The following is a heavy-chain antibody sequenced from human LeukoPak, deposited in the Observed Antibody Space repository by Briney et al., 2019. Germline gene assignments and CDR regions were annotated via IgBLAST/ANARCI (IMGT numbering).Heavy chain of an antibody. Sequence: PGGSLRLSRAASRFTLRSYAMHWVGQAPGKGLEWVAVISYDGSNKYYADSVKGRFTIPRENSKNTLYLQMNSLRAEDTAVYYCARVGACSGVICYRSDSGEYFQQWGQSTLVTVSS. CDR1: RFTLRSYA. V-gene: IGHV3-30-3*01. CDR2: ISYDGSNK. D-gene: IGHD2-15*01. J-gene: IGHJ1*01. CDR3: ARVGACSGVICYRSDSGEYFQQ.